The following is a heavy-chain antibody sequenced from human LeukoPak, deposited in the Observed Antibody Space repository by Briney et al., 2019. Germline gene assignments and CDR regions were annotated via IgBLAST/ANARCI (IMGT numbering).Heavy chain of an antibody. V-gene: IGHV4-39*01. CDR2: IYYSGST. CDR1: GGSISSSSYY. CDR3: SRYCSSTSCYLEYFGL. Sequence: SETLSLTCTVSGGSISSSSYYWGWIRQPPGKGLEWIGSIYYSGSTYYNTSLKSRVTISVDTSRNQFSLKLSSVTAADTAVYYFSRYCSSTSCYLEYFGLWGRGTLVTVSS. J-gene: IGHJ2*01. D-gene: IGHD2-2*01.